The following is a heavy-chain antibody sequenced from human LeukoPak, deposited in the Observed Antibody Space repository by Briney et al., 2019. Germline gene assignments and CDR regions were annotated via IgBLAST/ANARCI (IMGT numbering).Heavy chain of an antibody. CDR3: ARESVRFLEWLLQPAIDY. Sequence: GASVKVSCKASGYTFTSYAMNWVRQAPGQGLEWMGWINTNTGNPTYAQGFTGRFVFSLDTSVSTAYLQISSLKAEDTAVYYCARESVRFLEWLLQPAIDYWGQGTLVTVSS. J-gene: IGHJ4*02. D-gene: IGHD3-3*01. CDR1: GYTFTSYA. CDR2: INTNTGNP. V-gene: IGHV7-4-1*02.